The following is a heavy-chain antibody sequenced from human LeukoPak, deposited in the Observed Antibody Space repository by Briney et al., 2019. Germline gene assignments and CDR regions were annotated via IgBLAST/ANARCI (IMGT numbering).Heavy chain of an antibody. CDR3: AREVIFGVSYDY. V-gene: IGHV1-2*02. CDR2: INPNSGGT. J-gene: IGHJ4*02. CDR1: GYTLTGYY. Sequence: GASVKVSCKASGYTLTGYYMHWVRQAPGQGLEWMGWINPNSGGTNYAQKFQGRVTMTRDTSISTAYMELSRLRSDDTAVYYCAREVIFGVSYDYWGQGTLVTVSS. D-gene: IGHD3-3*01.